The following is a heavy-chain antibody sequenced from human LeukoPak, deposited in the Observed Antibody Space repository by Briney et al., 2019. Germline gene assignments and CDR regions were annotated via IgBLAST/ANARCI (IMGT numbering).Heavy chain of an antibody. D-gene: IGHD2-21*01. J-gene: IGHJ5*02. Sequence: SQTLSLTCTVSGGSISSGDYYWRWIRQPPGTGLEWIGYIYYSGSTYYNPSLKSRVTISVDTSKNQFSLKLSSVSAADRAVYYCARDLLYCGGDCGFDPWGQGTLVTVSS. CDR3: ARDLLYCGGDCGFDP. CDR2: IYYSGST. CDR1: GGSISSGDYY. V-gene: IGHV4-30-4*01.